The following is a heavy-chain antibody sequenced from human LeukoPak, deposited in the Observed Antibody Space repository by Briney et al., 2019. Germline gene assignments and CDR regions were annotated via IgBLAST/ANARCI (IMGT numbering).Heavy chain of an antibody. Sequence: GGSLRLSCAASGFTFSSYWMSWVRQAPGTGLEWVANIKQDGSEKYYVDSVKGRFTISRDNAKSSLYLQMNSLRAEDTAVYYCARRSSDLENYYYYMDVWGKGTTVTVP. CDR2: IKQDGSEK. CDR3: ARRSSDLENYYYYMDV. D-gene: IGHD1-1*01. CDR1: GFTFSSYW. V-gene: IGHV3-7*01. J-gene: IGHJ6*03.